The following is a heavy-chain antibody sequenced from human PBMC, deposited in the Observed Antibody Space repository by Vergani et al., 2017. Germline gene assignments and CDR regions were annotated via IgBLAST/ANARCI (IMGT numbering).Heavy chain of an antibody. D-gene: IGHD3-10*01. CDR3: ARDPHWYYYGSGPGMDV. Sequence: EVQLVESGGGLVQPGGSLRLSCAASGFTFSSYAMSWVRQAPGKGLEWVSAISGSDGSSTSYADSVKGRFTISRDNAKNTLYLQMNSLRAEDTAVYYCARDPHWYYYGSGPGMDVWGQGTTVTVSS. J-gene: IGHJ6*02. CDR2: ISGSDGSST. V-gene: IGHV3-23*04. CDR1: GFTFSSYA.